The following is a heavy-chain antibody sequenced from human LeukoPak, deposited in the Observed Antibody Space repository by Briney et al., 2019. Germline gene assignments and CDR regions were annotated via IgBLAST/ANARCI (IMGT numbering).Heavy chain of an antibody. J-gene: IGHJ4*02. D-gene: IGHD6-13*01. CDR2: IYYSGST. Sequence: SETLSLTCTVSGGSISSYYWSWIRQPPGKGLEWIGNIYYSGSTNYNPSLKSRVTISVDTSKNQFSLKLSSVTAADTAVYYCARHSSSQRPNFDYWGQGTLVTVSS. V-gene: IGHV4-59*08. CDR1: GGSISSYY. CDR3: ARHSSSQRPNFDY.